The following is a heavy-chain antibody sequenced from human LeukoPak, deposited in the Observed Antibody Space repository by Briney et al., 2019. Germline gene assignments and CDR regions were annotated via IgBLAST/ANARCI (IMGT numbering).Heavy chain of an antibody. CDR3: ARTHSYSSSFDY. CDR2: IYYSGST. V-gene: IGHV4-31*03. J-gene: IGHJ4*02. CDR1: GYSISSGYY. Sequence: SETLSLTCTVSGYSISSGYYWSWIRQHPGKGLEWIGYIYYSGSTYYNPSLKSRVTISVDTSKNQFSLKLSSVTAADTAVYYCARTHSYSSSFDYWGQGTLVTVSS. D-gene: IGHD6-13*01.